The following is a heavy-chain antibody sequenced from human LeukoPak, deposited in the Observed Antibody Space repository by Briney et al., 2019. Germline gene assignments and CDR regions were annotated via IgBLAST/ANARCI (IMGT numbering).Heavy chain of an antibody. CDR2: ISSSSSYI. Sequence: GGSLRLPCAASGFTFSSYSMNWVRQAPGKGLEWVSSISSSSSYIYYADSVKGRFTISRDNAKNSLYLQMNSLRAEDTAVYYCARGYYGDYPDAFDIWGQGTMVTVSS. CDR3: ARGYYGDYPDAFDI. J-gene: IGHJ3*02. D-gene: IGHD4-17*01. CDR1: GFTFSSYS. V-gene: IGHV3-21*01.